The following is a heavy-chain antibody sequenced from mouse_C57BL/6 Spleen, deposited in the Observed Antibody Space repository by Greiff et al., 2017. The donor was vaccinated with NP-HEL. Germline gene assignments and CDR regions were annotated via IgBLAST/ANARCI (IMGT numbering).Heavy chain of an antibody. D-gene: IGHD1-1*02. CDR1: GFTFTDYY. CDR3: ASLWGFAY. Sequence: EVKLMESGGGLVQPGGSLSLSCAASGFTFTDYYMSWVRQPPGKALEWLGFLRNKANGYTTEYSASVKGRFTISRDNSQSILYLQMNALRAEDSATYYCASLWGFAYWGQGTLVTVSA. CDR2: LRNKANGYTT. V-gene: IGHV7-3*01. J-gene: IGHJ3*01.